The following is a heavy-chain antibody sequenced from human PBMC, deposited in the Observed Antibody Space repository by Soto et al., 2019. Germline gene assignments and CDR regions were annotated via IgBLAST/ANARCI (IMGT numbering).Heavy chain of an antibody. Sequence: GGSLRLSCAASGFTFSSYGMHWVRQAPGKGLEWVAVISYDGSNKYYADSVKGRFTISRDNSKNTLYLQMNILRAEDTAVYYCGKVVYFSGGSCYWRWGDYYYGMDVWGQGTTVTVSS. J-gene: IGHJ6*02. D-gene: IGHD2-15*01. V-gene: IGHV3-30*18. CDR1: GFTFSSYG. CDR2: ISYDGSNK. CDR3: GKVVYFSGGSCYWRWGDYYYGMDV.